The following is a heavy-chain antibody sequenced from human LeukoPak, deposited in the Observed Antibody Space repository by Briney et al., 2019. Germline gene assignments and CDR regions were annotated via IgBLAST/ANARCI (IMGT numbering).Heavy chain of an antibody. CDR2: ITGSGGGT. CDR1: GFTFSSYA. Sequence: GGSLRLSCAASGFTFSSYAMSWIRQAPGKGLEWVSGITGSGGGTYYADSVKGRFTISRDSSSSTLFLQMKSLRAEDTATYYCAKEVAAGRKGIDYWGQGILVTVSS. V-gene: IGHV3-23*01. D-gene: IGHD6-6*01. J-gene: IGHJ4*02. CDR3: AKEVAAGRKGIDY.